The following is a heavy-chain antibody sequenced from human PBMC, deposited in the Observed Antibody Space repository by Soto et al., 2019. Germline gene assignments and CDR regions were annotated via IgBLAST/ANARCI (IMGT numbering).Heavy chain of an antibody. CDR2: IKSKTDGGTT. Sequence: LDRAAAKGTRSNSWLSQVNQAPGKGLEWVGRIKSKTDGGTTDYAAPVKGRFTISRDDSKNTLYLQMNSLKTEDTAVYYCTTGLRFLDRCGMDVWGQGTTVTVSS. V-gene: IGHV3-15*01. J-gene: IGHJ6*02. CDR3: TTGLRFLDRCGMDV. D-gene: IGHD3-3*01. CDR1: KGTRSNSW.